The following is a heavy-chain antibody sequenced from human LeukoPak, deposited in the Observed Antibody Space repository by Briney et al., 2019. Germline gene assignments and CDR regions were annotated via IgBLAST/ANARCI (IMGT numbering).Heavy chain of an antibody. J-gene: IGHJ6*03. D-gene: IGHD6-19*01. Sequence: GESLQISCQGSGYRFTSYWIGWVRQMPGKGLEWMGIIYPGDSDTRYSPSFQGQVTISADKSISTAYLQWSSLEASDTAMYYCARQGAIAVAGAYYYYYMDVWGKGTTATISS. V-gene: IGHV5-51*01. CDR2: IYPGDSDT. CDR1: GYRFTSYW. CDR3: ARQGAIAVAGAYYYYYMDV.